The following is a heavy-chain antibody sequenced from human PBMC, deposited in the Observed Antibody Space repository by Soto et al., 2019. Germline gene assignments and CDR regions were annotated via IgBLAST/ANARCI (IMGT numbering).Heavy chain of an antibody. Sequence: SETLSLTCDVSGGPISSSDWWSWVRQPPGKGLEWIGEIYHTGSLNYNPSFKSRVTLSVDKSKNQFSLKMTSLTAADTAVYYCARSSPTLDRTTWYWFDPWGQGIPVTVSS. J-gene: IGHJ5*02. CDR3: ARSSPTLDRTTWYWFDP. V-gene: IGHV4-4*02. D-gene: IGHD6-13*01. CDR2: IYHTGSL. CDR1: GGPISSSDW.